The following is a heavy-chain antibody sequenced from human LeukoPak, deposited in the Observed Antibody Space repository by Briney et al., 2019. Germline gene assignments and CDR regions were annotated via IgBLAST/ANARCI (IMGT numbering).Heavy chain of an antibody. J-gene: IGHJ4*02. Sequence: PGGSLRLSCAASGFTFSTYSMNWVRQAPGKGLEWVSSISSSSSYIYYADSVKGRFTISRDNAKNSLYLQMNSLRAEDTAVYYCARDPATVTTEGYWGQGTLVTVSS. V-gene: IGHV3-21*01. D-gene: IGHD4-17*01. CDR2: ISSSSSYI. CDR3: ARDPATVTTEGY. CDR1: GFTFSTYS.